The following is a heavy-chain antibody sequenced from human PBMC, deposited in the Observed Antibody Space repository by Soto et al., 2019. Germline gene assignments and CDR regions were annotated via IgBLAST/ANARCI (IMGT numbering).Heavy chain of an antibody. Sequence: GASVKVSCKASGYTFSRYAIHWVRQAPGQRLEWMGWINSGKGDIKYSQKFQGRVTITWDTSATTVYMELRSLRSEDTAVYYCARVRTGLGWDYWGQGTPVTVSS. V-gene: IGHV1-3*01. CDR1: GYTFSRYA. CDR2: INSGKGDI. J-gene: IGHJ4*02. CDR3: ARVRTGLGWDY. D-gene: IGHD7-27*01.